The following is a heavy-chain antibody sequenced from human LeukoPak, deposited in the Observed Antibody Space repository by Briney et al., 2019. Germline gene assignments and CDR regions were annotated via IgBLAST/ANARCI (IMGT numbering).Heavy chain of an antibody. CDR1: GGSVSSSSNY. CDR2: ISYSGST. J-gene: IGHJ4*02. D-gene: IGHD6-13*01. V-gene: IGHV4-39*01. CDR3: ASDTYASSWFFY. Sequence: SETLSLTCTVSGGSVSSSSNYWGWIRQPPGKGLEWIGSISYSGSTYYNPSPKSRVNISVYTSKNQFSLKLSSVTAADTAVYYCASDTYASSWFFYWGQGILVTVSS.